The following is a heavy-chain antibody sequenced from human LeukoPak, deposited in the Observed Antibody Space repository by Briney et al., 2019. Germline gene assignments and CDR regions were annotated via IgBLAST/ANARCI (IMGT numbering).Heavy chain of an antibody. Sequence: ASVKVFCKASGYTFTSYGISWVRQAPGQGLEWMGWISTYNGNTNYARKLQGRVTMTTDTSTSTAYMELRSLRSDDTAMYYCARDGLDSGYEQPFDYWGQGTLVTVSS. J-gene: IGHJ4*02. CDR1: GYTFTSYG. CDR3: ARDGLDSGYEQPFDY. D-gene: IGHD5-12*01. V-gene: IGHV1-18*01. CDR2: ISTYNGNT.